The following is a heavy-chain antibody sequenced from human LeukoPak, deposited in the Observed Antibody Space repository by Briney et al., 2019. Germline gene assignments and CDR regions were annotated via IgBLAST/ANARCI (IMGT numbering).Heavy chain of an antibody. CDR1: GFTFSSYD. V-gene: IGHV3-48*01. CDR2: ISSSTSTI. D-gene: IGHD3-10*01. Sequence: GGSLRLSCAASGFTFSSYDMNWVRQAPGKGLAWVSYISSSTSTIYYADSVKGRFTISRDNAKNSLYLQMNSLRAEDTAVYYCATNSGPFLDTYCYYYMDVWGKGTTVTVSS. J-gene: IGHJ6*03. CDR3: ATNSGPFLDTYCYYYMDV.